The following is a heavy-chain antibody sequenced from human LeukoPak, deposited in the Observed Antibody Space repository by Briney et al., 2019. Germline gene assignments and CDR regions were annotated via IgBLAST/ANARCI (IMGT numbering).Heavy chain of an antibody. D-gene: IGHD3-10*01. J-gene: IGHJ4*02. CDR2: IYYSGST. Sequence: PSETLSLTCTVSGGSISSSSYYWGWIRQPPGKGLEWIGSIYYSGSTYYNPSLKSRVTISVDTSKNQFSLKLSSVTAADTAVYYCARDPSASLIYPFDYWGQGTLVTVSS. V-gene: IGHV4-39*07. CDR1: GGSISSSSYY. CDR3: ARDPSASLIYPFDY.